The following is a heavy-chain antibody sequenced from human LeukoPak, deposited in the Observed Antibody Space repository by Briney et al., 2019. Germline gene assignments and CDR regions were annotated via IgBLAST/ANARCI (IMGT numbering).Heavy chain of an antibody. V-gene: IGHV1-18*01. D-gene: IGHD2-2*01. Sequence: ASVKVSCKASGYTSTSCGISWVRQAPGQGLEWMGWISTYNGNTNYAQKLRGRVTMTTDTSTSTAYMELRSLRSDNTAVYYCARDQAYCSIITCPFDYWGQGTLVTVSS. CDR1: GYTSTSCG. J-gene: IGHJ4*02. CDR3: ARDQAYCSIITCPFDY. CDR2: ISTYNGNT.